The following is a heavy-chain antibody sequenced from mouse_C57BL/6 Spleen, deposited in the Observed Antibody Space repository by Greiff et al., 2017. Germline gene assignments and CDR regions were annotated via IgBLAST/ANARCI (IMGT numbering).Heavy chain of an antibody. J-gene: IGHJ2*01. Sequence: QVQLKQSGAELVRPGASVTLSCKASGYTFTDYEMHWVKQTPVHGLEWIGAIDPETGGTAYNQKFKGKAILTADKSSSTAYMELRSLTSEDSAVYYCTRGDQATPFDYWGQGTTLTVSS. CDR2: IDPETGGT. CDR3: TRGDQATPFDY. D-gene: IGHD3-2*02. CDR1: GYTFTDYE. V-gene: IGHV1-15*01.